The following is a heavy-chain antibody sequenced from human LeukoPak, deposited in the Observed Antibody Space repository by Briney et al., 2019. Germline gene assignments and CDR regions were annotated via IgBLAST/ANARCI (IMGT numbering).Heavy chain of an antibody. J-gene: IGHJ4*02. Sequence: SGGSLRLSCAASGFTFSSCEMNWVRQAPGKGLEWLSYISNSGSSKYYADSVRGRFTISRDNAKNSLYLQMNSLRADDTAVFYCERGLTVDFWGQGTLVTVSS. V-gene: IGHV3-48*03. CDR2: ISNSGSSK. CDR1: GFTFSSCE. D-gene: IGHD4/OR15-4a*01. CDR3: ERGLTVDF.